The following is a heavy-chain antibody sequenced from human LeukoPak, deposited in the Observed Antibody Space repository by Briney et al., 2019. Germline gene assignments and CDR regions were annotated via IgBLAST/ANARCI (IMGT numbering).Heavy chain of an antibody. CDR2: IWYDGSNK. Sequence: PGRSLRLSCAASGFTFSSYGMHWVRQAPGKGLEWVAVIWYDGSNKYYADSVKGRFTISRDNSKNTLYLQMNSLIAEDTAVYYCARGLYDFWSGYPHVLGYWGQGTLVTVSS. J-gene: IGHJ4*02. CDR3: ARGLYDFWSGYPHVLGY. V-gene: IGHV3-33*01. D-gene: IGHD3-3*01. CDR1: GFTFSSYG.